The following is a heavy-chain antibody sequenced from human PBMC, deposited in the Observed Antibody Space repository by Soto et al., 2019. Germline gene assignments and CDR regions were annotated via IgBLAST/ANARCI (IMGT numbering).Heavy chain of an antibody. CDR1: GGSMSSSNW. J-gene: IGHJ5*02. Sequence: SETLSLSCTVSGGSMSSSNWWNWVRQPPGKGLEWIGETHHSGRTNYNPSLKSRVTISVDKSKNHFSLKLSSVTAADTAVYYCATSNWFDPWGQGTLVTVSS. CDR3: ATSNWFDP. V-gene: IGHV4-4*02. CDR2: THHSGRT.